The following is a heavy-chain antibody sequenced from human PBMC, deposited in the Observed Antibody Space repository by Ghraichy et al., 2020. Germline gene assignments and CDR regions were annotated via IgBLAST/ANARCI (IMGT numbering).Heavy chain of an antibody. V-gene: IGHV3-74*01. CDR1: GFTFSNYY. D-gene: IGHD3-22*01. CDR2: INGDGRDV. CDR3: ARMGNYDSSGYHGYFQN. Sequence: GESLNISCVASGFTFSNYYMDWVRQAPGKGLVWVSRINGDGRDVNYAGSVRGRFTISRDNARSTLYLQMNSLRVEDTAVYYCARMGNYDSSGYHGYFQNWGQGTLATVSS. J-gene: IGHJ1*01.